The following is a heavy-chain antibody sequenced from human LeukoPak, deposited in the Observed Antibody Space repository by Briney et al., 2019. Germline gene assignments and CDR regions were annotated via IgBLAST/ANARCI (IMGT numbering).Heavy chain of an antibody. CDR3: ARANSGWSINFDY. J-gene: IGHJ4*02. V-gene: IGHV4-38-2*02. Sequence: SETLSLTCTVSGYSISSGYYWTWIRQPPGKGLEWIGEIDHSGSTNYNPSLKSRVTISVDTSKNQFSLKLSSVTAADTAVYYCARANSGWSINFDYWDQGTLVTVSS. D-gene: IGHD6-19*01. CDR2: IDHSGST. CDR1: GYSISSGYY.